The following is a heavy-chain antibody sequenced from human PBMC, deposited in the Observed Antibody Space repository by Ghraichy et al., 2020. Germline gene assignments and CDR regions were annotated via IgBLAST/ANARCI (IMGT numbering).Heavy chain of an antibody. D-gene: IGHD4-17*01. CDR2: ISAYNGNT. Sequence: ASVKVSCKASGYTFTSYGISWVRQAPGQGLEWMGWISAYNGNTNYAQKLQGRVTMTTDTSTSTAYMELRSLRSDDTAVYYCASLPIDDYGDLGQLDYWGQGTLVTVSS. J-gene: IGHJ4*02. CDR1: GYTFTSYG. CDR3: ASLPIDDYGDLGQLDY. V-gene: IGHV1-18*01.